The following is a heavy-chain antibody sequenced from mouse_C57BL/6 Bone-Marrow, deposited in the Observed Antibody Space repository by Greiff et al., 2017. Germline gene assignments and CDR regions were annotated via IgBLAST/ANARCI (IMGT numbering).Heavy chain of an antibody. CDR3: ARSPYYYGSSYWYFDV. CDR2: INPNNGGT. D-gene: IGHD1-1*01. Sequence: EVKLQQSGPELVKPGASVKISCKASGYTFTDYYMNWVKQSHGKSLEWIGDINPNNGGTSYNQKFKGKATLTVDKSSSTAYMELRSLTSEDSAVYYCARSPYYYGSSYWYFDVWGTGTTVTVSS. J-gene: IGHJ1*03. CDR1: GYTFTDYY. V-gene: IGHV1-26*01.